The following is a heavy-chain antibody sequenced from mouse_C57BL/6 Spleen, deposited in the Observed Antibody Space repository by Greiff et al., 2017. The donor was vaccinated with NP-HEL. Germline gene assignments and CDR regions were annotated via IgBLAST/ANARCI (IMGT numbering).Heavy chain of an antibody. Sequence: EVQLQESGGGLVKPGGSLKLSCAASGFTFSSYAMSWVRQTPEKRLEWVATISDGGSYTYYPDNVKGRFTISRDNAKNNLYLQMSHLKSEDTAMYYCARDRGEDWYFDVWGTGTTVTVSS. CDR2: ISDGGSYT. V-gene: IGHV5-4*01. CDR3: ARDRGEDWYFDV. CDR1: GFTFSSYA. J-gene: IGHJ1*03. D-gene: IGHD3-1*01.